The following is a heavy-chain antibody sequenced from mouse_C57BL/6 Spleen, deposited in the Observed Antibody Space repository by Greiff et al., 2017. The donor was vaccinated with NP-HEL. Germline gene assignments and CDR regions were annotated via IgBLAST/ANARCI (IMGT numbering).Heavy chain of an antibody. CDR2: IDPSDSYT. D-gene: IGHD2-5*01. J-gene: IGHJ4*01. CDR1: GYTFTSYW. Sequence: QVQLQQPGAELVRPGTSVKLSCKASGYTFTSYWMHWVKQRPGQGLEWIGVIDPSDSYTNYNQKFKGKATLTVDTSSSTAYMQRSSLTSEDSAVYYCARHSNYVDAMDYWGQGTSVTVSS. V-gene: IGHV1-59*01. CDR3: ARHSNYVDAMDY.